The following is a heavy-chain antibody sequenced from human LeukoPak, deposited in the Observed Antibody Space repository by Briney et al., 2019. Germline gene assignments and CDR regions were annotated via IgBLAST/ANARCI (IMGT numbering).Heavy chain of an antibody. CDR2: IYSGGST. V-gene: IGHV3-53*01. CDR1: GFTVSSNY. D-gene: IGHD3-16*01. Sequence: SGGSLRLSCAASGFTVSSNYMSWVRQAPGKGLEWVSVIYSGGSTYYADSVKGRFTISRDNSKNTLYLQMNSLRGEDTAVYYRARDGGYYFDYWGQGTLVTVSS. J-gene: IGHJ4*02. CDR3: ARDGGYYFDY.